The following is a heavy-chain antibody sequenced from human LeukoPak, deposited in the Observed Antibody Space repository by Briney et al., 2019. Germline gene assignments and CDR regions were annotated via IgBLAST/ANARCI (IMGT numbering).Heavy chain of an antibody. V-gene: IGHV4-4*09. D-gene: IGHD3-22*01. Sequence: SETLSLTCTVSGGSISSYYWSWIRQPPGKGLEWIGYIYTSGSTNYNPSLKSRVTISVDTFKNQFSLKLSSVTAADTAVYYCARIDYYDSSGYYNWFDPWGQGTLVTVSS. J-gene: IGHJ5*02. CDR2: IYTSGST. CDR3: ARIDYYDSSGYYNWFDP. CDR1: GGSISSYY.